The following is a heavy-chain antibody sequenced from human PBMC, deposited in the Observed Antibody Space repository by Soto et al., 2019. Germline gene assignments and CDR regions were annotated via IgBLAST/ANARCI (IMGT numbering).Heavy chain of an antibody. J-gene: IGHJ5*02. V-gene: IGHV3-66*01. CDR1: GFTVSSNY. Sequence: GGSLRLSCAASGFTVSSNYMSWVRQAPGKGLEWVSVIYSGGSTYYADSVKGRFTISRDNSKNTLYLQMNSLRAEDTAVYYCARAVLRRETYYYDSSGPSRKGSWFDPWGQGTLVTVSS. CDR2: IYSGGST. D-gene: IGHD3-22*01. CDR3: ARAVLRRETYYYDSSGPSRKGSWFDP.